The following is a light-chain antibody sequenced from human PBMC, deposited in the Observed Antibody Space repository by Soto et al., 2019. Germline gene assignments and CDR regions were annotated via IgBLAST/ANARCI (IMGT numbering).Light chain of an antibody. CDR2: KAS. Sequence: DIQMTQSPSTLSASVGDRVTITCRASQSISSWLAWYQQKPGKAPKLLIYKASSLESGVPSRFSGSGSGTEFTLTISRLEPEDFAVYYCQQYATSPSTFGQGTKLEIK. CDR3: QQYATSPST. J-gene: IGKJ2*01. CDR1: QSISSW. V-gene: IGKV1-5*03.